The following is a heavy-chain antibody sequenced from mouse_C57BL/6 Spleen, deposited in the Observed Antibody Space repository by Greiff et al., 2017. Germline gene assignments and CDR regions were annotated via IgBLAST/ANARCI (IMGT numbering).Heavy chain of an antibody. V-gene: IGHV1-64*01. CDR1: GYTFTGYW. CDR3: AREGNYGSSSAMDY. CDR2: IHPNSGST. D-gene: IGHD1-1*01. Sequence: VQLQQPGAELVKPGASVKLSCKASGYTFTGYWMHWVKQRPGQGLEWIGMIHPNSGSTNYNEKFKSKATLTVDKSSSTAYMQLSSLTSEDSAVYYCAREGNYGSSSAMDYWGQGTSVTVSS. J-gene: IGHJ4*01.